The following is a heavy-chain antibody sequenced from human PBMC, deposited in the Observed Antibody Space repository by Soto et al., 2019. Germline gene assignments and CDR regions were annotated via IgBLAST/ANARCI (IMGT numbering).Heavy chain of an antibody. CDR3: AKGVAIVGEAYGMDV. D-gene: IGHD3-3*01. CDR1: GFTFSSYA. J-gene: IGHJ6*02. CDR2: ISGSGGST. V-gene: IGHV3-23*01. Sequence: GGSLRLSCAASGFTFSSYAMSWVRQAPGKGLEWVSAISGSGGSTYYADSVKGRFTISRDNSKNTLYLQMNSLRAEDTAVYYYAKGVAIVGEAYGMDVWGQGTTVAVSS.